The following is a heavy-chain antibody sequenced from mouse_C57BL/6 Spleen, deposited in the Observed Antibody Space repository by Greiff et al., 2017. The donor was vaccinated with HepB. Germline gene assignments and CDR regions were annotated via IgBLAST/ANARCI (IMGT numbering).Heavy chain of an antibody. J-gene: IGHJ4*01. Sequence: EVQLVESGGDLVKPGGSLKLSCAASGFTFSSYGMSWVRQTPDKRLEWVATISSGGSYTYYPDSVKGRFTISRDNAKNTLYLQMSSLKSEDTAMYYCGRQAYSPFMDYWGQGTSVTVSS. V-gene: IGHV5-6*01. CDR3: GRQAYSPFMDY. CDR2: ISSGGSYT. CDR1: GFTFSSYG. D-gene: IGHD6-5*01.